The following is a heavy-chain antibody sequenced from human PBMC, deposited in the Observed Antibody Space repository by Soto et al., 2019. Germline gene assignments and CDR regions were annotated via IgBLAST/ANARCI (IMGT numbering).Heavy chain of an antibody. CDR2: IYHSGST. V-gene: IGHV4-4*02. J-gene: IGHJ6*03. D-gene: IGHD6-13*01. CDR3: ARVGYSSNSIIVPDYYYYYMDV. Sequence: QVQLQESGPGLVKPSWTLSLTCAVSSGSISSSNWWSWVRQPPGKGLEWIGEIYHSGSTNYNPSRKSRVTISVDKSKNQFSRKLSSVTAADTAVYYCARVGYSSNSIIVPDYYYYYMDVWGKGTTVTVSS. CDR1: SGSISSSNW.